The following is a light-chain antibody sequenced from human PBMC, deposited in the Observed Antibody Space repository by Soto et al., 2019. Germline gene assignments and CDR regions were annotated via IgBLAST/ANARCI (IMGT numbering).Light chain of an antibody. CDR2: AAS. V-gene: IGKV1-8*01. CDR3: QQYYSYPRFT. Sequence: AIRMTQSPSSFSASTGDRVTITCRASQGISSYLAWYQQKPGKAPKLLIYAASTLQSGVPSRFSGSGSGTDFTLTISCLQSEDFATYSCQQYYSYPRFTFGPGTKGDIK. CDR1: QGISSY. J-gene: IGKJ3*01.